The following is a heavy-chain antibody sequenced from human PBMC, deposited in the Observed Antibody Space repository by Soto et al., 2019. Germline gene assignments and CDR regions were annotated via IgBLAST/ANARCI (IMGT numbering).Heavy chain of an antibody. CDR2: IYYSGST. V-gene: IGHV4-39*01. J-gene: IGHJ5*02. CDR3: ARYSKMVVEFDP. CDR1: GGSISSSSYY. Sequence: QLQLQESGPGLVKPSETLSLTCTVSGGSISSSSYYWGWIRQPPGKGLEWIGSIYYSGSTYYNPSLKSRVTISVDTSKNQFSLKLSSVTAADTAVYYCARYSKMVVEFDPWGQGTLVTVSS. D-gene: IGHD2-15*01.